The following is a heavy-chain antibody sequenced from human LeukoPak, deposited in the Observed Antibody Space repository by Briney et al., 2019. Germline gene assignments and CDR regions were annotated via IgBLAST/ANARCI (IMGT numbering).Heavy chain of an antibody. CDR1: GYTFTGYY. D-gene: IGHD6-19*01. V-gene: IGHV1-18*04. CDR2: ISAYNGNT. CDR3: ARDSGGYSSGWYDYYYYYGMDV. Sequence: GASVKVSCKASGYTFTGYYLQWVRQAPGQGLEWMGWISAYNGNTNYAQKLQGRVTMTTDTSTSTAYMELRSLRSDDTAVYYCARDSGGYSSGWYDYYYYYGMDVWGQGTTVTVSS. J-gene: IGHJ6*02.